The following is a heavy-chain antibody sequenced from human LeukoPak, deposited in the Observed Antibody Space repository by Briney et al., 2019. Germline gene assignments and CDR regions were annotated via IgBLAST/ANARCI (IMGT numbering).Heavy chain of an antibody. CDR1: GFTFSRPG. CDR2: IHTDGTMG. V-gene: IGHV3-30*02. D-gene: IGHD3-16*01. Sequence: PGGSLRLSCAAPGFTFSRPGMQWVRQAPGKGLEWVAVIHTDGTMGQYADSVKGRFTISKDFSRNTLYLQMNSLRDDDTAVYYCAKEGDEFRGYLDVWGKGTTVTVSS. CDR3: AKEGDEFRGYLDV. J-gene: IGHJ6*04.